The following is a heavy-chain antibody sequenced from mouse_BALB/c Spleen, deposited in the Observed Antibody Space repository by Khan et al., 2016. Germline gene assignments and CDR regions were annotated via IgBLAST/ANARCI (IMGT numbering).Heavy chain of an antibody. CDR1: GFSLTSYG. J-gene: IGHJ4*01. CDR2: IWAGGST. V-gene: IGHV2-9*02. CDR3: GNYSMDC. Sequence: VELVESGPGLVEPSQSLSITCTASGFSLTSYGVHWVRQPPEKGLEWLGVIWAGGSTNYNYALMSRLSISKDNSKSKVFLKMNSLQTDDTAMYXCGNYSMDCCGRGTSVTVSS.